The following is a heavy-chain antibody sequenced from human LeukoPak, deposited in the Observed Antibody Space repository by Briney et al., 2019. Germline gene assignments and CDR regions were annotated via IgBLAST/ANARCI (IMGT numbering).Heavy chain of an antibody. V-gene: IGHV3-30-3*01. CDR1: GFTFSSYA. CDR2: ISYDGSNK. CDR3: ARIRAPYYMDV. Sequence: GVSLRLSCAASGFTFSSYAMHWVRQAPGQGLEWVAVISYDGSNKYYADSVKGRFTISRDNSKNTLYLQMNSLRAEDTAVYYCARIRAPYYMDVWGKGTTVTVSS. J-gene: IGHJ6*03.